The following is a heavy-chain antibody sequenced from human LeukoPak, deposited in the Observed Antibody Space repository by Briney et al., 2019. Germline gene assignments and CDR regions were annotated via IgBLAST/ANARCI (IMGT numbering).Heavy chain of an antibody. D-gene: IGHD3-10*01. V-gene: IGHV4-59*01. CDR2: IYYSGST. Sequence: SETLSLTCTVSGGSISSYYWSWIRQPPGKGLEWIGYIYYSGSTNYNPSLQSRVTISADTSKNQFSLKLTSVTAADTAVYYCARGGTYGSDDWGQRSLVTVSS. J-gene: IGHJ4*02. CDR3: ARGGTYGSDD. CDR1: GGSISSYY.